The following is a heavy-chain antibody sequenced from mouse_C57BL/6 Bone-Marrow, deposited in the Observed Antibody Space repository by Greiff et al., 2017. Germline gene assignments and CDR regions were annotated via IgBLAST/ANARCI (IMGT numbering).Heavy chain of an antibody. CDR1: GYTFTTYP. D-gene: IGHD1-1*01. CDR2: FHPYNDDT. J-gene: IGHJ2*01. CDR3: ARVNYYGSSWDYFDY. V-gene: IGHV1-47*01. Sequence: VQLKESGAELVKPGASVKMSCKASGYTFTTYPIEWMKQNHGKSLEWIGNFHPYNDDTKYNEKFKGKATLTVEKSSSTVYLGLSRLTSDDSAVYYCARVNYYGSSWDYFDYWGQGTTLTVSS.